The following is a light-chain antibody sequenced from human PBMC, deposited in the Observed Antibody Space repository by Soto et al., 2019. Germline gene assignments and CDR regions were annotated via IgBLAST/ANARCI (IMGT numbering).Light chain of an antibody. CDR2: AAS. CDR3: QQLNSYLMYT. CDR1: QGISSY. Sequence: DIQLTQSPSSLSASVGDRVTITCRASQGISSYLAWYQQKPGKAPKLLIYAASTLQSGVPSRFSGSGSGTEFTLTISSLQPEDFATYYCQQLNSYLMYTFGQGTKLEIK. V-gene: IGKV1-9*01. J-gene: IGKJ2*01.